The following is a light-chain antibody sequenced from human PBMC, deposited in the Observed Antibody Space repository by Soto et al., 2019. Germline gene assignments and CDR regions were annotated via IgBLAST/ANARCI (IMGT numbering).Light chain of an antibody. J-gene: IGKJ3*01. CDR3: QQSYSTPPFT. Sequence: DIPMTQSPSSLSASVGDRVTISCRTSQSINRYLNWYQHKPGKAPKLLIYAASSLQTGVPSRFSGSGSGSDFTLTISSLQPEDFATYYCQQSYSTPPFTFGPGTRVDI. CDR1: QSINRY. CDR2: AAS. V-gene: IGKV1-39*01.